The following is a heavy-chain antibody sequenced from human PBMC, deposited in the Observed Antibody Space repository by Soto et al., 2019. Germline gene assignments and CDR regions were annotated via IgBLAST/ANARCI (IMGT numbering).Heavy chain of an antibody. Sequence: EVQLLESGGGLVQPGGSLRLSCAASGFTFSSYAMSWVRQAPGKGLEWVSSISSSSSYIYYADSVKGRFTISRDNAKNSLYLQMNSLRAEDTAVYYCARAYDPRTDAFDIWGQGTMVTVSS. J-gene: IGHJ3*02. D-gene: IGHD3-3*01. CDR1: GFTFSSYA. CDR3: ARAYDPRTDAFDI. CDR2: ISSSSSYI. V-gene: IGHV3-21*01.